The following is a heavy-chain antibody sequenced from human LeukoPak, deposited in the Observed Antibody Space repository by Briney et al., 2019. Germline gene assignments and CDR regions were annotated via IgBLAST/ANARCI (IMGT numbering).Heavy chain of an antibody. CDR2: IYYSGST. Sequence: SQTLSLTCTVSGGSISSGDYYWSWIRQPPGKGLEWIGYIYYSGSTYYNPSLKSRVTISVDTSKNQFSLKLSSVTAADTAVYYCAREVRYCSGGSCLPPYFDYWGQGTLVTVSS. D-gene: IGHD2-15*01. V-gene: IGHV4-30-4*01. J-gene: IGHJ4*02. CDR3: AREVRYCSGGSCLPPYFDY. CDR1: GGSISSGDYY.